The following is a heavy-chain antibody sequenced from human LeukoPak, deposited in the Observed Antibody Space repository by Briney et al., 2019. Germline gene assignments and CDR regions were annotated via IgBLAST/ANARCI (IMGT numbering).Heavy chain of an antibody. CDR1: GGSISSYY. CDR3: ARVNAGSLDY. J-gene: IGHJ4*02. D-gene: IGHD2-15*01. V-gene: IGHV4-59*01. CDR2: IYYSGST. Sequence: SETLSLTCTVSGGSISSYYWSWIRQPPGKGLEWIGYIYYSGSTNYNPSLKSRATISVDTSKNQFSLKLSSVTAADTAVYYCARVNAGSLDYWGQGTLVTVCS.